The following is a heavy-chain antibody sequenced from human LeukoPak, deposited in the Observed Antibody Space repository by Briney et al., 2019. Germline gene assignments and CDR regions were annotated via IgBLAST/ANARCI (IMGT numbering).Heavy chain of an antibody. CDR2: IYYSGST. V-gene: IGHV4-39*07. CDR1: GGSISSSSYY. J-gene: IGHJ2*01. CDR3: ARRYCSGGSCYYFDL. D-gene: IGHD2-15*01. Sequence: SETLSLTCTVSGGSISSSSYYWGWIRQPPGKGLEWIGSIYYSGSTYYNPSLKSRVTISVDTSKNQFSLKLSSVTAADTAVYYCARRYCSGGSCYYFDLWGRGTLVTVSS.